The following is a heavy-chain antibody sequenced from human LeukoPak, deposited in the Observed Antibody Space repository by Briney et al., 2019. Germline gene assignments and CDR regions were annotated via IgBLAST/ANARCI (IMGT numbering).Heavy chain of an antibody. CDR2: INHSGST. Sequence: SETLSLTWAVYGGSFSGYYWSWIRQPPEKGLEWIGEINHSGSTNYNPSLKSRVTISVDTSKNQFSLKLSSVTAADTAVYYCASLYRVAVASGDYWGQGTLVTVSS. V-gene: IGHV4-34*01. CDR3: ASLYRVAVASGDY. J-gene: IGHJ4*02. CDR1: GGSFSGYY. D-gene: IGHD6-19*01.